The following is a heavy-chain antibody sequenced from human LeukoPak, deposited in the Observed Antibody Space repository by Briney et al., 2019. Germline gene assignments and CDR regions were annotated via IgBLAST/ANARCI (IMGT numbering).Heavy chain of an antibody. J-gene: IGHJ6*03. Sequence: KPSETLSLTRAVLGRSFSDYFWSWIRQPPGKGLEWIGEIDRSGGTNYNPSLKSRVTISVDTSKNQFSLKLTSVTAADAAVYYCARMRGGGIGYSNYMDVWGKGTTVIVSS. D-gene: IGHD2-15*01. CDR3: ARMRGGGIGYSNYMDV. CDR1: GRSFSDYF. V-gene: IGHV4-34*01. CDR2: IDRSGGT.